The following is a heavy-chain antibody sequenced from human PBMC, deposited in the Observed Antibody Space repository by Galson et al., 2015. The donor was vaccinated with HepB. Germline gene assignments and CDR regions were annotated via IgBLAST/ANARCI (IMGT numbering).Heavy chain of an antibody. D-gene: IGHD6-19*01. CDR1: GYTFTSYA. V-gene: IGHV1-3*01. Sequence: SVKVSCKASGYTFTSYAMHWVRQAPGQRLEWMGWINAGNGNTKYSQKFQGRVTITRDTSASTAYMELSSLRSEDTAVYYCARNSIAVAGKNYYYGMDVWGQGTTVTVSS. CDR2: INAGNGNT. J-gene: IGHJ6*02. CDR3: ARNSIAVAGKNYYYGMDV.